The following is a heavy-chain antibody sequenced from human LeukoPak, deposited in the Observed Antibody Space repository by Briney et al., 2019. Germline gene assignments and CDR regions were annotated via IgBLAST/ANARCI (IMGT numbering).Heavy chain of an antibody. V-gene: IGHV4-39*07. CDR3: AELGITMIGGV. CDR1: GGSISSSSYY. D-gene: IGHD3-10*02. CDR2: INHSGST. J-gene: IGHJ6*04. Sequence: PSETLSLTCTVSGGSISSSSYYWSWIRQPPGKGLEWIGEINHSGSTNYNPSLKSRVTISVDTSKNQFSLKLSSVTAADTAVYYCAELGITMIGGVWGKGTTVTISS.